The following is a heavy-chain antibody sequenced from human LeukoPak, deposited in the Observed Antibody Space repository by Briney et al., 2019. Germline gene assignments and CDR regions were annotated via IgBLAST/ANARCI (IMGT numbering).Heavy chain of an antibody. CDR2: ISSTSSTI. V-gene: IGHV3-48*01. CDR1: GISFDSYS. CDR3: ARAGIFDY. Sequence: GGSLRLSCVASGISFDSYSMSWVRQAPGKGLEWVSYISSTSSTIYYADSVRGRFTISRDNARTSLYLQINNLRAEDMAVYYCARAGIFDYWGQGTLVTVSS. D-gene: IGHD3-10*01. J-gene: IGHJ4*02.